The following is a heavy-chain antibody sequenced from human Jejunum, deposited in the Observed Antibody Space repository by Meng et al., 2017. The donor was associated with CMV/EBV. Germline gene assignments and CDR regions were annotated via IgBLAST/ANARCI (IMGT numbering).Heavy chain of an antibody. J-gene: IGHJ3*01. Sequence: SGFNFRIAWMTWVRQAPGKGLEWVARLKSRNDGGTADYAAPVKGRFSISRDDSKSSVYLQMNNLKSDDTAMYYCTANWGSSPFDFCGQGTMVTVSS. CDR3: TANWGSSPFDF. CDR1: GFNFRIAW. V-gene: IGHV3-15*05. D-gene: IGHD7-27*01. CDR2: LKSRNDGGTA.